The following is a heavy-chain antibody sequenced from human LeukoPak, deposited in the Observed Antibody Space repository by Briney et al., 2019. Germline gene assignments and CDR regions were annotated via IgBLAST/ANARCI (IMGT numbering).Heavy chain of an antibody. CDR1: GFTVSSNY. V-gene: IGHV3-53*01. Sequence: GGSLRLSCAASGFTVSSNYMSWVRQAPGKGLEWVSVIYSGGSTYYADSVKGRFTISRDNAKNSLYLQMNSLRAEDTAVYYCASFTGYSSSCFDPWGQGTLVTVSS. CDR3: ASFTGYSSSCFDP. J-gene: IGHJ5*02. CDR2: IYSGGST. D-gene: IGHD6-13*01.